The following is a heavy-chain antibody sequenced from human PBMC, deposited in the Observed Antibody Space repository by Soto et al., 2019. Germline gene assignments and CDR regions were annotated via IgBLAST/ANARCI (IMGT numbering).Heavy chain of an antibody. D-gene: IGHD4-17*01. J-gene: IGHJ4*02. CDR1: GFTFSIYA. CDR2: ISGSGGST. Sequence: PGGSLRLSCAASGFTFSIYAMTWVRQAPGKGLEWVSGISGSGGSTYSADSVKGRFTISRDNSKNTLYLQMNSLRAEDTAVYYCAKGDGDYVSDFDYWGQGTLVTVSS. CDR3: AKGDGDYVSDFDY. V-gene: IGHV3-23*01.